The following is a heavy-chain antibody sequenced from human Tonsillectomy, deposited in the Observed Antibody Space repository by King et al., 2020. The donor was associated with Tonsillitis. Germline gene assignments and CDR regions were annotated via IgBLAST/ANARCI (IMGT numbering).Heavy chain of an antibody. CDR1: GFTFSIYG. V-gene: IGHV3-7*03. D-gene: IGHD4-17*01. CDR2: IQQDGGLK. Sequence: VQLVESGRGLVQPGGSLRLSCAASGFTFSIYGMTWVRQAPGKGLQWVANIQQDGGLKYYVDSVKGRFTISRDNSKNSLYLQMNSLTAEDTAVYYCARGSPYGAKAGLDYWGQGTLVTVSS. CDR3: ARGSPYGAKAGLDY. J-gene: IGHJ4*02.